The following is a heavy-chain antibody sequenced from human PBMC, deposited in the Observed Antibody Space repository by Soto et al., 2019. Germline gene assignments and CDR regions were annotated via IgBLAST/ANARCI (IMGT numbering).Heavy chain of an antibody. V-gene: IGHV3-74*01. CDR2: IYNDGTYS. J-gene: IGHJ4*02. CDR1: GFIFKMYW. Sequence: PGGSLRLSCAASGFIFKMYWMHWVRQSPGKGLVWISRIYNDGTYSDYAASVRGRFTISRDNVNDTLYLQMNNLRAEDSGLYYCTRGPRPISTGTGAYWGQGTQVTAPQ. D-gene: IGHD3-10*01. CDR3: TRGPRPISTGTGAY.